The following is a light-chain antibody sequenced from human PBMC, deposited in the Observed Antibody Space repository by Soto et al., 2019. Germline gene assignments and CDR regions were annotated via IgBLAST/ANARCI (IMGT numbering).Light chain of an antibody. CDR2: EVS. V-gene: IGLV2-8*01. CDR3: SSYAGNNVV. Sequence: QSVLTQPPSASGSPGQSVTISCTGTSSDVGGCNYVSWYQQHPGKAPKLMIYEVSKRPSGVPDRFSGSKSGNTASLTVSGLQAEDEADYYCSSYAGNNVVFGGGTKLTVL. J-gene: IGLJ2*01. CDR1: SSDVGGCNY.